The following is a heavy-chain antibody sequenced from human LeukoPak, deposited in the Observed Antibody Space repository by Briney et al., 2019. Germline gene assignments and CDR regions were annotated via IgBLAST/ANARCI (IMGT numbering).Heavy chain of an antibody. J-gene: IGHJ5*02. V-gene: IGHV3-23*01. Sequence: PGGSLRLSCAASGFTFSSYAMSWVRQAPGKGLEWVSGIIGTGGSTHYADSVKGRFTISRDNSKNTLYLQMNSLRAEDTAVYYCAKADIVVVPAAAFNKVKRPGWFDPWGQRTLVTVSS. CDR2: IIGTGGST. CDR3: AKADIVVVPAAAFNKVKRPGWFDP. D-gene: IGHD2-2*01. CDR1: GFTFSSYA.